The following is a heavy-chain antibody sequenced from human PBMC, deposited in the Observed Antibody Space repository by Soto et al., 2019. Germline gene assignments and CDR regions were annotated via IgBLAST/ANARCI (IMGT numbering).Heavy chain of an antibody. CDR1: GGTFSSYT. J-gene: IGHJ4*02. CDR2: IIPILGIA. Sequence: QVQLVQSGAEVKKPGSSVKVSCKASGGTFSSYTISWVRQAPGQGLEWMGRIIPILGIANYAQKFQGRVMITADKSTSTAYMELSSLRSEDTAVYYCARDYGDYAVDYWGQGTLVTVSS. D-gene: IGHD4-17*01. V-gene: IGHV1-69*08. CDR3: ARDYGDYAVDY.